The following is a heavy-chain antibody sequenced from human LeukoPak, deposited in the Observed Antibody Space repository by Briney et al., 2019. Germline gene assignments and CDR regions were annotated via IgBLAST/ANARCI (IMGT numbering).Heavy chain of an antibody. Sequence: SETLSLTCTVSGGSISSSSYYWGWIRQPPGKGLEWIGSIYYSGSTYYNPSLKSRVTISVDTSKNQFSLKLSSVTAADTAVYYCARAGYSSSWYVRYWGQGTLVTVSS. J-gene: IGHJ4*02. CDR1: GGSISSSSYY. D-gene: IGHD6-13*01. CDR2: IYYSGST. CDR3: ARAGYSSSWYVRY. V-gene: IGHV4-39*07.